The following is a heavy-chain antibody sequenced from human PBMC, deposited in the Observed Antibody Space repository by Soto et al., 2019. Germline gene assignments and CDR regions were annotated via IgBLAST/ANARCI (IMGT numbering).Heavy chain of an antibody. Sequence: EVQLVESGGGLVKPGGSLRLSCAASGFTFSSYSMNWVRQAPGKGLEWVSSISSSSSYIYYADSVKGRFTISRDNAKNSLYLQMNSLRAEDTAVYYCARDREPPPDFWSGYDAFDIWGQGTMVTVSS. D-gene: IGHD3-3*01. CDR3: ARDREPPPDFWSGYDAFDI. CDR1: GFTFSSYS. J-gene: IGHJ3*02. CDR2: ISSSSSYI. V-gene: IGHV3-21*01.